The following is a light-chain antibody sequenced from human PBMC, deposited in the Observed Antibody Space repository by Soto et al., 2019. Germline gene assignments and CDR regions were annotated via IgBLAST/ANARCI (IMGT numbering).Light chain of an antibody. J-gene: IGLJ1*01. CDR1: SSDIGAYDY. Sequence: QSVLTQPASLSGSPGQSITISCTGTSSDIGAYDYVSWFQQHPGKAPKLMISEVTNRPSGVSSRFSGSKSGNTASLTISGLQADDEADYYCSSYTSNSNPYVFGTGTKLTVL. CDR3: SSYTSNSNPYV. CDR2: EVT. V-gene: IGLV2-14*01.